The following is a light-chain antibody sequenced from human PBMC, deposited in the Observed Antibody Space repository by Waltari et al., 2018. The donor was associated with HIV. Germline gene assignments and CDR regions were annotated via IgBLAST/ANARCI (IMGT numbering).Light chain of an antibody. V-gene: IGLV1-47*01. J-gene: IGLJ3*02. CDR1: SSNIGSNY. CDR2: WNS. CDR3: ASWDDSLSGWV. Sequence: SVLTQPPSASRTPGQRVTISCSGSSSNIGSNYVYWYQYFPGATPKLLIYWNSQPPSGVPDRFSGSKSGTSASLAISGLRPEDETDYYCASWDDSLSGWVFGGGTKVTVL.